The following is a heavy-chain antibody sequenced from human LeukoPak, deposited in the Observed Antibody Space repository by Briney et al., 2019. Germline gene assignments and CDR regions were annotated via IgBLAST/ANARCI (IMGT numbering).Heavy chain of an antibody. Sequence: PGGSLRLSCAASGFTFRSSAMAWVRRPPGKGLEWVSSIAVNSDGGNTYYADSVKGRFTISRDDPENTLHLQMNSLRVADTAVYYCATFLSGRFLFYWGQGTLVTVSS. V-gene: IGHV3-23*01. J-gene: IGHJ1*01. D-gene: IGHD3-10*01. CDR2: VNSDGGNT. CDR3: ATFLSGRFLFY. CDR1: GFTFRSSA.